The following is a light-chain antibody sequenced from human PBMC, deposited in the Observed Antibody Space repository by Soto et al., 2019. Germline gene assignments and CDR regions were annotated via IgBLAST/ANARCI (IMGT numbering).Light chain of an antibody. CDR3: QQNYNAPPT. Sequence: IQMTQSPSSLSASVGDRVTITCRASQNVGSYLSWYQHRPGEAPKLLIYAASSLQSGVPSRFSGSGSGTDFTLTINSLQPEDFATYSCQQNYNAPPTFGQGTQVAIK. J-gene: IGKJ1*01. V-gene: IGKV1-39*01. CDR1: QNVGSY. CDR2: AAS.